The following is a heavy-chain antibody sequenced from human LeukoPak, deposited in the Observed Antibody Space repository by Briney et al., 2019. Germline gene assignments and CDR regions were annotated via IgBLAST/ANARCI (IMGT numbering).Heavy chain of an antibody. Sequence: GASVKVSCKASGYTFTGYYMHWVRQAPGQGLEWMGWINPNSGGTNYAQKFQGRVTMTRDPSISTAYMELSRLRSDDTAVYYCARVGLESIAAGIDYWGQGTLVTVSS. CDR3: ARVGLESIAAGIDY. J-gene: IGHJ4*02. CDR1: GYTFTGYY. V-gene: IGHV1-2*02. CDR2: INPNSGGT. D-gene: IGHD6-6*01.